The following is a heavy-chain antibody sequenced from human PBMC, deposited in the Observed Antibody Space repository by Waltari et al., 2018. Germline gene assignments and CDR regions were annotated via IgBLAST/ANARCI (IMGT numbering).Heavy chain of an antibody. CDR1: GGSISSGSYY. J-gene: IGHJ4*02. CDR3: ARGGGSGSYPYDY. CDR2: IYTSGST. Sequence: QVQLQESGPGLVKPSQTLSLTCTVSGGSISSGSYYWSWIRQPAGKGLEWIGRIYTSGSTNYNPSLKSRVTISVDTSKNQFSLKLSSVTAADTAVYYCARGGGSGSYPYDYWGQGTLVTVSS. V-gene: IGHV4-61*02. D-gene: IGHD3-10*01.